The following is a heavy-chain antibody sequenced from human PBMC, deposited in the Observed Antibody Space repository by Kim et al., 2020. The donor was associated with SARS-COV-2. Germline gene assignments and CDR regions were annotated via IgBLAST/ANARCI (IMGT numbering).Heavy chain of an antibody. V-gene: IGHV3-7*03. CDR1: GFTFSSYW. Sequence: GGSLRLSCAASGFTFSSYWMSWVRQAPGKGLEWVANIKQDGSEKYYVDSVKGRFTISRDNAKNSLYLQMNSLRAEDTAVYYCAREVGYSSSWYDAFDIWGQGTMVTVSS. CDR3: AREVGYSSSWYDAFDI. J-gene: IGHJ3*02. D-gene: IGHD6-13*01. CDR2: IKQDGSEK.